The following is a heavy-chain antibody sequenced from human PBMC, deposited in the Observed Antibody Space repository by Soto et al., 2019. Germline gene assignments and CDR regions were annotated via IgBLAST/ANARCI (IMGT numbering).Heavy chain of an antibody. Sequence: GGSLRLSCAASGFTFSSYAMHWVRQAPGKGLEWVAVISYDGSNKYYADSVKGRFTISRDNSKNTLYLQMNSLRAEDTAVYYCARDAIAAAGFGRHGSFDYWGQGTLVTVSS. V-gene: IGHV3-30-3*01. CDR3: ARDAIAAAGFGRHGSFDY. D-gene: IGHD6-13*01. CDR2: ISYDGSNK. J-gene: IGHJ4*02. CDR1: GFTFSSYA.